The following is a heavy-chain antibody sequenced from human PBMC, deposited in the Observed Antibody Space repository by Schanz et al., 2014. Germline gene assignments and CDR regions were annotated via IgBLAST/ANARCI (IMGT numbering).Heavy chain of an antibody. CDR2: INPIGGST. CDR1: GYTFTNFF. D-gene: IGHD2-2*01. CDR3: ARAPTAYCSDTSCLGTPFDY. Sequence: QVHLVQSGAEVHKPGASLKISCKASGYTFTNFFLHWVRQAPGQGLEWMGIINPIGGSTTYAQKFRRAVTLTTDTSTDTAYLELTSLRSEDTAVYYCARAPTAYCSDTSCLGTPFDYWGQGTLVTVSS. J-gene: IGHJ4*02. V-gene: IGHV1-46*03.